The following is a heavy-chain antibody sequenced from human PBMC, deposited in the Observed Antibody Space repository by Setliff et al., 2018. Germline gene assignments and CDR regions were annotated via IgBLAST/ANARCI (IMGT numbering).Heavy chain of an antibody. CDR1: GYTLSNSI. CDR3: ARAGDAATGRKGVFEY. Sequence: ASVKVSCKASGYTLSNSILSWVRQAPGQGLEWMGIINVSGGSTTYARKFQGRVTMTRDTSTSTIYMELASLISEDTAVYYCARAGDAATGRKGVFEYWGQGTAVTVSS. D-gene: IGHD1-1*01. CDR2: INVSGGST. J-gene: IGHJ4*02. V-gene: IGHV1-46*01.